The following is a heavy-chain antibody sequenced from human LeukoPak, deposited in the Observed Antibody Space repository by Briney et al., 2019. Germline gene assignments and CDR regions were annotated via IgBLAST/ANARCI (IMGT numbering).Heavy chain of an antibody. CDR2: IYYSGST. Sequence: SETLSLTCTVSGGSVSSGSYYWSWIRQPPGKGLEWIGYIYYSGSTNYNPSLKSRVTISVDTSKNQFSLKLSSVTAADTAVYYCARGVVKAVAGTGNQDYYYYGMDVWGQGTTVTVSS. CDR1: GGSVSSGSYY. J-gene: IGHJ6*02. CDR3: ARGVVKAVAGTGNQDYYYYGMDV. V-gene: IGHV4-61*01. D-gene: IGHD6-19*01.